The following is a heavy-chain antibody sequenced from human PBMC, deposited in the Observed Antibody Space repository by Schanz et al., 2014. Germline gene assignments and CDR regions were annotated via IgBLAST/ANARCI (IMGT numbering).Heavy chain of an antibody. Sequence: DVHLLESGGGLVQPGGSLRLSCAASEFTFSTDAMSWVRQAPGKGLEWVANIKKDGSEKYYVDSVKGRFTISRDNAKNSLFLQMNSLRPEDTAVYYCAKGRFGELSAFDIWGQGTMVTVSS. D-gene: IGHD3-10*01. CDR1: EFTFSTDA. V-gene: IGHV3-7*03. CDR2: IKKDGSEK. J-gene: IGHJ3*02. CDR3: AKGRFGELSAFDI.